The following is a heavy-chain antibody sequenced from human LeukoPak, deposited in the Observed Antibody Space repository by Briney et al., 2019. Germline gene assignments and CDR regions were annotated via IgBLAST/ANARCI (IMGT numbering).Heavy chain of an antibody. CDR1: GFTLSTYW. V-gene: IGHV3-74*01. CDR3: ARGYTFGTLDY. CDR2: INSDGN. Sequence: GGSLRLCCAASGFTLSTYWIHWVRQPPGKGLVWVSRINSDGNSFADSVKGRFTISRDNAKNTVYLQMNSLRAEDTAVYFCARGYTFGTLDYWGQGALVTVSS. D-gene: IGHD3-16*01. J-gene: IGHJ4*02.